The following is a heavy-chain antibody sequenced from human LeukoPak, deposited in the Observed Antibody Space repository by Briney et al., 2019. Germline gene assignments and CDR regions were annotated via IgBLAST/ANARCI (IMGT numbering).Heavy chain of an antibody. D-gene: IGHD2-21*02. V-gene: IGHV3-15*01. Sequence: GGSLRLSCTASGFTFSSYWMHWVRQAPGKGLEWVGRIQSKTDSGTTDYAAPVKGRFTISRDDSKNTLYLQMNSLKTDDTAVYYCTTELYCGGDCYPGAWGQGTLVTVSS. CDR1: GFTFSSYW. CDR3: TTELYCGGDCYPGA. J-gene: IGHJ5*02. CDR2: IQSKTDSGTT.